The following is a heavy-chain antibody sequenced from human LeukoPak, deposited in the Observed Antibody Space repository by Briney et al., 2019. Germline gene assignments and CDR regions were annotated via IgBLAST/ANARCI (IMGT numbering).Heavy chain of an antibody. CDR1: GFTFTSYW. J-gene: IGHJ4*02. CDR3: ARANRHSGSYSSSVDY. Sequence: GGSLRLSCAASGFTFTSYWMHWVRQAPGKGLVWVSRINTDESSTSYADSVKGRFTISRDNAMNTLYLQMNSLTAEDTAMYYCARANRHSGSYSSSVDYWGQGTLVTVSS. D-gene: IGHD1-26*01. CDR2: INTDESST. V-gene: IGHV3-74*01.